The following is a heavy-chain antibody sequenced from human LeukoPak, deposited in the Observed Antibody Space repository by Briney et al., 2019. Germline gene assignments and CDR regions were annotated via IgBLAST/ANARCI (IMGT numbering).Heavy chain of an antibody. D-gene: IGHD3-3*01. CDR2: INHSGST. V-gene: IGHV4-39*07. Sequence: SETLSLTCTVSGGSISSSSYYWSWIRQPPGKGLEWIGEINHSGSTNYNPSLKSRVTISVDTSKNQFSLKLSSVTAADTAVYSCARGFSYYDFWSGYYKPPLAFDYWGQGTLVTVSS. CDR1: GGSISSSSYY. CDR3: ARGFSYYDFWSGYYKPPLAFDY. J-gene: IGHJ4*02.